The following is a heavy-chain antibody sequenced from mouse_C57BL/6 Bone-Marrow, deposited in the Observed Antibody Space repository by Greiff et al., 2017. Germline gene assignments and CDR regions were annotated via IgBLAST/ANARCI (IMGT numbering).Heavy chain of an antibody. CDR3: ARWGFITTGVWYAMDY. CDR2: IDPANGNT. J-gene: IGHJ4*01. CDR1: GFNIKNTY. Sequence: VHVKQSVAELVRPGASVKLSCTASGFNIKNTYMHWVKQRPEQGLEWIGRIDPANGNTKYAPKFQGKATITADTSSNTAYLQLSSLTSEDTAIYYCARWGFITTGVWYAMDYWGQGTSVTVSS. V-gene: IGHV14-3*01. D-gene: IGHD1-1*01.